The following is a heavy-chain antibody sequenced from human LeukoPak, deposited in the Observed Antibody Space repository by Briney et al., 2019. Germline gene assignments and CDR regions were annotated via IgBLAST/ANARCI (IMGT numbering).Heavy chain of an antibody. CDR3: AFRLVHGAFDI. CDR1: GGSFSGYY. V-gene: IGHV4-34*01. D-gene: IGHD6-19*01. CDR2: INHSGST. J-gene: IGHJ3*02. Sequence: PSETLSLTCAVCGGSFSGYYWNWIRQPPGKGLEWIGEINHSGSTNYNPSLKSRVTISVDTSKNQFSLKLSSVTAADTAVYYCAFRLVHGAFDIWGQGTMVTVSS.